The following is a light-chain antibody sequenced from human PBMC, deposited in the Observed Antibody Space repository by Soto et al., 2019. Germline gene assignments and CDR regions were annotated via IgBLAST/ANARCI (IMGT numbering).Light chain of an antibody. V-gene: IGKV3-11*01. CDR3: QQRSSWPET. Sequence: EIVLTQSPATLSLSPGERATLSCRASQSVSSYLAWYQQKPGQAPRLLIYDASNRATGIPARFSGSGSGTDFTLTISSLETEDFAVYFCQQRSSWPETFGQGTKVEIQ. CDR2: DAS. J-gene: IGKJ1*01. CDR1: QSVSSY.